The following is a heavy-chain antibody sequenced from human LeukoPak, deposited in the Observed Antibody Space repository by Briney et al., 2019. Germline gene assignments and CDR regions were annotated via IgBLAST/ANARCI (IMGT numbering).Heavy chain of an antibody. CDR2: ISFDGSNK. CDR3: TRGKTDSSPLDY. Sequence: GGSLRLSCAASGFTFSSYAMHWVRQAPGKGLEWVAIISFDGSNKYYADSLTGRFTISRDKSKNTLYLQMNSLRPEDTAVYYCTRGKTDSSPLDYWGQGTLVTVSS. J-gene: IGHJ4*02. D-gene: IGHD6-19*01. CDR1: GFTFSSYA. V-gene: IGHV3-30-3*01.